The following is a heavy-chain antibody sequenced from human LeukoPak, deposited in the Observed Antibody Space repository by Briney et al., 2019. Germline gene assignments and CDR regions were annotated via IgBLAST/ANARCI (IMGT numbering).Heavy chain of an antibody. CDR1: GFTFGNSA. Sequence: PGGSLRLSCAASGFTFGNSAMTWVRQAPGKGLEYVSSITGSGGGTFYADSVKGRFTISRDNSKNTLYLQMNSLRAEDTAVYYCARDSSEGVYYFDYWGQGTLVTVSS. J-gene: IGHJ4*02. CDR2: ITGSGGGT. D-gene: IGHD2-8*01. CDR3: ARDSSEGVYYFDY. V-gene: IGHV3-23*01.